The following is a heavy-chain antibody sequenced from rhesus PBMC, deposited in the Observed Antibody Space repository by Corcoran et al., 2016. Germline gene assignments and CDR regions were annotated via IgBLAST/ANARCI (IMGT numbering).Heavy chain of an antibody. CDR3: WLNQFVV. V-gene: IGHV4-106*01. D-gene: IGHD2-33*01. CDR2: IYGVVRAP. CDR1: GGSISDSYF. Sequence: QVQLQESGPGLVKPSETLSLTCAVSGGSISDSYFWSWVRQPPGKGLEWIGYIYGVVRAPPYHTSLKTRLPISRDTSHDHFFLNLTSLTAAVPAVYYCWLNQFVVWGAAVLVPVSS. J-gene: IGHJ5-1*01.